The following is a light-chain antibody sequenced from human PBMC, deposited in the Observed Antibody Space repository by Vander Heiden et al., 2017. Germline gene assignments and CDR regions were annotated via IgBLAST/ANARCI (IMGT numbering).Light chain of an antibody. V-gene: IGLV4-69*01. Sequence: QLVPTQPPFATASRGSSVKFNCSLSRGHSSYSIAWQRQQPGKGPRFLMNLESDGSHTMGDGIPDRFSGSSSGAERYLTVSSIQSEDEADYYCQTWGSGGVFGGGTKLTVL. J-gene: IGLJ3*02. CDR2: LESDGSH. CDR3: QTWGSGGV. CDR1: RGHSSYS.